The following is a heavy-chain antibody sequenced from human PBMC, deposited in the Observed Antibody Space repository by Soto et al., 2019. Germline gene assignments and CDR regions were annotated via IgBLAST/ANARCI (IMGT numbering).Heavy chain of an antibody. D-gene: IGHD2-15*01. CDR3: ARGPPCSGGSCYRTFDY. CDR1: GGTFSSYA. CDR2: IIPIFGTA. V-gene: IGHV1-69*12. Sequence: QVQLVQSGAEVKKPGSSVKVSCKASGGTFSSYAISWVRQAPGQGLEWMGGIIPIFGTANYAQKFQGRVTITADESTSTAYMELSSLRSEDTAVYYCARGPPCSGGSCYRTFDYWGQGTLITVSS. J-gene: IGHJ4*02.